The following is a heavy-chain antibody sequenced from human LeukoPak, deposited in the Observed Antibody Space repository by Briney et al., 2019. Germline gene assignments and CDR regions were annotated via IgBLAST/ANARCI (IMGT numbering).Heavy chain of an antibody. J-gene: IGHJ4*02. CDR2: IKQDGSEK. Sequence: GGSLRLSCAASGFTFSSYWMSWVRQAPGKGLGWVANIKQDGSEKYYVDSVKGRFTISRDNAKNSLYLQMNSLRAEDTAVYYCAREDRIVGATPVDYWGQGTLVTVSS. CDR3: AREDRIVGATPVDY. CDR1: GFTFSSYW. V-gene: IGHV3-7*01. D-gene: IGHD1-26*01.